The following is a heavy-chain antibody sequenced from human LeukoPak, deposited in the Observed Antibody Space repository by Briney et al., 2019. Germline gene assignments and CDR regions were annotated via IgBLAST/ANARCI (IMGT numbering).Heavy chain of an antibody. CDR3: ARGGNRGYFDWFPNY. J-gene: IGHJ4*02. D-gene: IGHD3-9*01. CDR2: ISSSSSTI. Sequence: GGSLRLSCVASGFTFSSYSMNWVRQAPGKGLEWVSYISSSSSTIYYADSMKGRFTISRDNAKNSLYLQMNSLRAEDTAVYYCARGGNRGYFDWFPNYWGQGTLVTVSS. V-gene: IGHV3-48*04. CDR1: GFTFSSYS.